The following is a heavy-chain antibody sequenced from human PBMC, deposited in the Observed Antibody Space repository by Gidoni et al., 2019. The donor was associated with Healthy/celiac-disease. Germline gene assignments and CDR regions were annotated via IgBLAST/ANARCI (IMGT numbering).Heavy chain of an antibody. Sequence: EVQLVESGGALVQPGGYLRPSWAASGFTVSSNYMSWVRQAPGKGLESVSVIYSGGSPYYADSVKGSFTISRDNSKHTLYLQMNSLRAEDTAVYYCAREPDVAVAGLYYFDYWGQGTLVTVSS. CDR3: AREPDVAVAGLYYFDY. CDR2: IYSGGSP. V-gene: IGHV3-66*01. CDR1: GFTVSSNY. J-gene: IGHJ4*02. D-gene: IGHD6-19*01.